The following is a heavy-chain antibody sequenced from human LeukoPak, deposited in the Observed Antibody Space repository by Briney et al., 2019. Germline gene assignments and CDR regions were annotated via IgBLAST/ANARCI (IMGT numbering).Heavy chain of an antibody. V-gene: IGHV1-18*01. CDR3: ARDFFHGHCSGLTCFLLDS. J-gene: IGHJ4*02. D-gene: IGHD2-15*01. Sequence: ASVKVSCKASGHTFTSYGITWVRQAPGQGLEWMGWISAYNGNTNYAQKFQGRLTMTTDTTTNTAYMELRSLRPDDTAVYYCARDFFHGHCSGLTCFLLDSWGQGSLVTVSS. CDR1: GHTFTSYG. CDR2: ISAYNGNT.